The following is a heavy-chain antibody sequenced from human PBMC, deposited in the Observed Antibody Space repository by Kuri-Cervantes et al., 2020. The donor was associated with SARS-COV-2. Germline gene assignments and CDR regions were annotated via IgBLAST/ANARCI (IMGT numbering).Heavy chain of an antibody. J-gene: IGHJ4*02. Sequence: SVKVSCKTSGGSFSSYAISWVRQAPGQGLEWMGRIIPIVGVPNYAQNFQGRVTITADTSTSTAYVELSSLRSEDTAVYHCAREKPRTSGTGYYFDYWGQGTLVTVSS. V-gene: IGHV1-69*04. CDR2: IIPIVGVP. CDR3: AREKPRTSGTGYYFDY. CDR1: GGSFSSYA. D-gene: IGHD6-19*01.